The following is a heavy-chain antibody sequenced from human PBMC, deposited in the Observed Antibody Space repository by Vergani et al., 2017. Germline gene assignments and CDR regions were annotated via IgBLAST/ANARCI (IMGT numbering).Heavy chain of an antibody. CDR2: IYTSGST. J-gene: IGHJ6*03. CDR3: ARVGRDSSSWYYYYYYMDV. CDR1: GGSISSGGYY. Sequence: QVQLQESGPGLVKPSQTLSLTCTVSGGSISSGGYYWSWIRQPAGKGLEWIGRIYTSGSTNYNPSLKSRVTMSVDTSKNQFSLKLSSVTAADTAVYYCARVGRDSSSWYYYYYYMDVWGKGTTVTVSS. V-gene: IGHV4-61*02. D-gene: IGHD6-13*01.